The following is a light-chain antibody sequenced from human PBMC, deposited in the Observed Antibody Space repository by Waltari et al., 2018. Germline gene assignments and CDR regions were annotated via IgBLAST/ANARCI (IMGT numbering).Light chain of an antibody. CDR2: GTF. J-gene: IGKJ4*01. CDR1: QTIRTTY. V-gene: IGKV3-20*01. Sequence: EIVLTQSPGTLSLSPGEGATLSCRTSQTIRTTYLAWYQQKPGQAPTLLIYGTFTRATGIPDRLTGSGSGTHFSLTISSLEPEDFATYYCQQYDISPLTFGGGTKVEIK. CDR3: QQYDISPLT.